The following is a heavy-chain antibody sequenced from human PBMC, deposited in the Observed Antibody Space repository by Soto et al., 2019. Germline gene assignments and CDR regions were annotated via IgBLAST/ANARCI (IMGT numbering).Heavy chain of an antibody. D-gene: IGHD2-21*01. CDR3: AKLWRH. J-gene: IGHJ4*02. CDR2: ISGSGAT. V-gene: IGHV4-34*01. CDR1: GGSFDGYY. Sequence: SETLSLTCGVSGGSFDGYYWSWIRQSPGKGLEWIGEISGSGATNYNPALKSRVSLSLDTSKNQFSLKLDSVTAPDTAVYYCAKLWRHWGQGTPVTVSS.